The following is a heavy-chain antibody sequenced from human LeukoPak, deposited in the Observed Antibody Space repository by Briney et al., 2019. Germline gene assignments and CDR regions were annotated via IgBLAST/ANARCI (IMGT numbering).Heavy chain of an antibody. CDR3: ARAPAATPLGIYFDY. CDR2: INHSGST. V-gene: IGHV4-34*01. D-gene: IGHD2-2*01. Sequence: SETLSLTCAVYGGSFSGYYWSWIRQPPGKGLEWIGEINHSGSTNYNPSLKSRVTISVDTSKNQFSLKLSSVTAADTAVYYCARAPAATPLGIYFDYWGQGTLVTVSS. CDR1: GGSFSGYY. J-gene: IGHJ4*02.